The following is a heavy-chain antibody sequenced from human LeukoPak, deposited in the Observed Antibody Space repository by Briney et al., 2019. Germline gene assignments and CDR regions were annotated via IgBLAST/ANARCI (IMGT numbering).Heavy chain of an antibody. V-gene: IGHV4-39*01. J-gene: IGHJ6*02. Sequence: SQTLSLTCTVSGGSISSSSYYWGWIRQPPGKGLEWIGSIYYSGSTYYNPSLKSRVTISVDTSKNQFSLKLSSVTAADTAVYYCARHSGYDYFDYYYGMDVWGQGTTVTVSS. CDR3: ARHSGYDYFDYYYGMDV. CDR2: IYYSGST. CDR1: GGSISSSSYY. D-gene: IGHD5-12*01.